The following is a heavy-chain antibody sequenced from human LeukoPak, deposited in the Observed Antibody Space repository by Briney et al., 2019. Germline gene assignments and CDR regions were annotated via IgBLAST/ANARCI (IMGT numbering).Heavy chain of an antibody. CDR3: AREMLAAVAAQS. CDR2: ITSSSSYI. CDR1: GFTFSSYS. V-gene: IGHV3-21*01. Sequence: GGSLRLSCAASGFTFSSYSMNWVRQAPGKGLEWVTAITSSSSYIYYADSVKGRFTISRDNAKDSLYLQMNSLRAEDTAVYYCAREMLAAVAAQSWGQGTLVTVSS. D-gene: IGHD6-19*01. J-gene: IGHJ5*02.